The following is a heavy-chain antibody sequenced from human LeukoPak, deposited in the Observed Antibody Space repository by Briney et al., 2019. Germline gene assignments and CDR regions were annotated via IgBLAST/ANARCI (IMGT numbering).Heavy chain of an antibody. CDR3: ARDYDSSGYPYDY. CDR1: GFTLSSYS. V-gene: IGHV3-21*01. J-gene: IGHJ4*02. CDR2: ISSSSSYI. D-gene: IGHD3-22*01. Sequence: GGSLRLSCAASGFTLSSYSMNWVRQAPGKGLEWVSSISSSSSYIYYADSVKGRFTISRDNAKNSLYLQMNSLRAEDTAVYYCARDYDSSGYPYDYWGQGTLVTVSS.